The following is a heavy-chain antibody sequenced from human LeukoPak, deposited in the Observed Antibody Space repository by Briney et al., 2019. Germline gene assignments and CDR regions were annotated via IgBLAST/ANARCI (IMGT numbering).Heavy chain of an antibody. Sequence: ASVKVSCKASGYTFTSYGISWVRQAPGQGLEWMGWINPNSGGTNYAQKFQGRVTMTRDTSISTAYMGLSRLRSDDTAVYYCARGGSGWFDAFDIWGQGTMVTVSS. J-gene: IGHJ3*02. V-gene: IGHV1-2*02. CDR1: GYTFTSYG. CDR3: ARGGSGWFDAFDI. D-gene: IGHD6-19*01. CDR2: INPNSGGT.